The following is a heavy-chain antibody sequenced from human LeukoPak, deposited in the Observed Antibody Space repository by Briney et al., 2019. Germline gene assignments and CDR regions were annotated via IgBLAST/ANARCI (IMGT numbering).Heavy chain of an antibody. D-gene: IGHD3-22*01. CDR2: INSDGSST. CDR1: EFTFSSYW. J-gene: IGHJ4*02. CDR3: ARGRNSNYYDSSGYYPY. Sequence: GGSLRLSCAASEFTFSSYWMHWLRQAPGKGLVWVSRINSDGSSTSYADSVKGRFTISRDNAKNTLYLQMNSLRAEDTAVYYCARGRNSNYYDSSGYYPYWGQGTLVTVSS. V-gene: IGHV3-74*01.